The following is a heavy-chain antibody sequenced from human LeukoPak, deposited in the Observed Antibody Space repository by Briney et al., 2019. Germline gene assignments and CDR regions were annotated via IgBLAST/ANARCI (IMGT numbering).Heavy chain of an antibody. V-gene: IGHV1-3*01. D-gene: IGHD4-23*01. CDR3: AYGGNSYLRY. J-gene: IGHJ4*02. Sequence: ALVTVSCTASGYTFTSYAMHWVRQAPGQRLEWMGWINAGNGNTKYSQKFQGRVTITRDTSASTAYMELSSLRSEDTAVYYCAYGGNSYLRYWGQGTLVTVSS. CDR1: GYTFTSYA. CDR2: INAGNGNT.